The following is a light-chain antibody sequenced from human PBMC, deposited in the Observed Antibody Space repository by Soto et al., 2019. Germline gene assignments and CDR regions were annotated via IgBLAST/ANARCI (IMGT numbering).Light chain of an antibody. CDR2: DAS. CDR1: QSISSN. CDR3: QQYSNWPET. V-gene: IGKV3-15*01. Sequence: RVKTQSPAALSVYPGERASLSCRASQSISSNLAWYQQKPGQAPRLLIYDASTRATGIPARFSGSGSGTEFTLTISSLQSEDFAVYYCQQYSNWPETFGQGTKVDIK. J-gene: IGKJ1*01.